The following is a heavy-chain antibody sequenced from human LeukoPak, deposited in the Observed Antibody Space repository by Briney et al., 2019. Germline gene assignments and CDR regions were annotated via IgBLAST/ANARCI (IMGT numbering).Heavy chain of an antibody. CDR3: ARDLWLLRDDAFDI. CDR1: GFTFSTSW. D-gene: IGHD3-22*01. Sequence: GGSLRLSCGASGFTFSTSWMSWVRQAPGKGLEWVATIKQDGSEKYYVDSVKGRFTISRDNAKKSLYLQMDSLRAEDTAVYYCARDLWLLRDDAFDIWGQGTMVTVSS. CDR2: IKQDGSEK. V-gene: IGHV3-7*01. J-gene: IGHJ3*02.